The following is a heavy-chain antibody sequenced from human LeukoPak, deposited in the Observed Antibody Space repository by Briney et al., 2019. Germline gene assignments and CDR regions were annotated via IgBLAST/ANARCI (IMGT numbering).Heavy chain of an antibody. CDR3: AREGFTVTDFDY. CDR1: GFTFSSYS. V-gene: IGHV3-21*01. CDR2: ISSSSSYI. J-gene: IGHJ4*02. D-gene: IGHD4-17*01. Sequence: GGSLRLSCAASGFTFSSYSMNWVRQAPGKGLEWVSSISSSSSYIYYADSVKGRFTISRDNAKNSLYLQMNSLRAEDTAVYYCAREGFTVTDFDYWGQGTLVTVSS.